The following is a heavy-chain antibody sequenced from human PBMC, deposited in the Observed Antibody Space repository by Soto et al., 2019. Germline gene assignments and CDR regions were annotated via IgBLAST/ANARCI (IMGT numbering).Heavy chain of an antibody. CDR1: GYTFTSYG. CDR3: ARDRREYYGSGAREQCFDY. D-gene: IGHD3-10*01. J-gene: IGHJ4*02. Sequence: QVQLVQSGAEVKKPGASVKVSCKASGYTFTSYGISWVRQAPGQGLEWMGWISAYNGNTNYAQKLQGRVTMTTDTSASKAHEELRSLGSDDTAVYYCARDRREYYGSGAREQCFDYWGQGNLVTVSS. V-gene: IGHV1-18*01. CDR2: ISAYNGNT.